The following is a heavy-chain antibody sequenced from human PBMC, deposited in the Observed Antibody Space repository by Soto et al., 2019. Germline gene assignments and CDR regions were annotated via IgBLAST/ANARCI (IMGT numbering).Heavy chain of an antibody. D-gene: IGHD1-26*01. V-gene: IGHV3-30*18. CDR1: GFTFSSYG. Sequence: GGSLRLSCAASGFTFSSYGMHWVRQAPGKGLEWVAVISYDGSSKYYADSVKGRFTISRDNSKNTLYLQMNSLRAEDTAVYYCAKDLSSTIVGDTYYYYYGMDVWGQGTTVTVSS. J-gene: IGHJ6*02. CDR2: ISYDGSSK. CDR3: AKDLSSTIVGDTYYYYYGMDV.